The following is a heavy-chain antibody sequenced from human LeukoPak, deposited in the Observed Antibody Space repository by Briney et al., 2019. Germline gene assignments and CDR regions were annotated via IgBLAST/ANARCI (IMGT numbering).Heavy chain of an antibody. D-gene: IGHD6-19*01. Sequence: PGGSLRLSCAASGFTFSSYAMHWVRQAPGKGLEWVAAISYDGSNKYYADSVKGRFTISRDNSKNTLYLQMNSLRAEDTAVYYCARDRVAGRRTYYFYYWGQGNLGTVSS. CDR2: ISYDGSNK. CDR3: ARDRVAGRRTYYFYY. V-gene: IGHV3-30-3*01. CDR1: GFTFSSYA. J-gene: IGHJ4*02.